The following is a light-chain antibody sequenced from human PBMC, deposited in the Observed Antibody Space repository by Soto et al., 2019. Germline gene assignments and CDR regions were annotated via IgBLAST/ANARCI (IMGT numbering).Light chain of an antibody. J-gene: IGLJ1*01. Sequence: QSALTQPRSVSGSPGQSVTISCTGTSSDVGGYNYDSWYQQHPGKAPELMIYDVTKRPSGVPDRFSGSKSDNTASLTISGLQAEDEADYYCCSYVGTDTYSFGTGTKLTVL. CDR3: CSYVGTDTYS. V-gene: IGLV2-11*01. CDR2: DVT. CDR1: SSDVGGYNY.